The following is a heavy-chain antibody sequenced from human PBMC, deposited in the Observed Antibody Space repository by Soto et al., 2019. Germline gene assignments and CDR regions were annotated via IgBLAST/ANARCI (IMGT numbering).Heavy chain of an antibody. V-gene: IGHV3-72*01. CDR3: ARGGGSDPPRDHDY. CDR1: GFTFSDSY. J-gene: IGHJ4*02. CDR2: IRNKAYSYTT. Sequence: GGSLRLSCAASGFTFSDSYMDWVRQAPGRGLEWVGRIRNKAYSYTTAYAASVKGRFIISRDDSKNSLYLQMDSLISEDTAVYFCARGGGSDPPRDHDYWGQGTLVTVSS. D-gene: IGHD3-10*01.